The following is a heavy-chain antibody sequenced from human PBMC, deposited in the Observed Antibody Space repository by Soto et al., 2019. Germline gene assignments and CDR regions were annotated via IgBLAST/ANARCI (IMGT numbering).Heavy chain of an antibody. V-gene: IGHV3-23*01. CDR2: ISGSGGST. CDR3: AKDGSDRYCSGGSCYFDY. CDR1: GFTFSSYA. J-gene: IGHJ4*02. D-gene: IGHD2-15*01. Sequence: GGSLRLSCAASGFTFSSYAMSWVRQAPGKGLEWVSAISGSGGSTYYADSVKGRFTISRDNSKNTRYLQMNSLRAEDTAVYYCAKDGSDRYCSGGSCYFDYWGQGTLVTVSS.